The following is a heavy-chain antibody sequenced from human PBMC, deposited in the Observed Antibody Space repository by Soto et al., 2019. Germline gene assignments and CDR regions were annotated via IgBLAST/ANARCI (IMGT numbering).Heavy chain of an antibody. CDR1: GYTFTSYC. J-gene: IGHJ4*02. CDR2: ISAYNGNT. Sequence: ASVKVSCKASGYTFTSYCISWVRQAPGQGLEWMGWISAYNGNTNYAQKLQGRVTMTTDTSTSTAYMELRSLRSDDTAVYYCARVNPRYYDSSGYSGFFFDFWGQGTLVTVSS. D-gene: IGHD3-22*01. CDR3: ARVNPRYYDSSGYSGFFFDF. V-gene: IGHV1-18*01.